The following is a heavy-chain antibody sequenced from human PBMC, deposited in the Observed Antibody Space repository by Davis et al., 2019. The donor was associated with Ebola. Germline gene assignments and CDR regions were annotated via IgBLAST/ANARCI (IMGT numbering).Heavy chain of an antibody. J-gene: IGHJ4*02. V-gene: IGHV4-4*07. CDR3: ARGQYHYDRTGYHPDDYFDY. CDR2: IYTSGST. D-gene: IGHD3-22*01. CDR1: GGSISSYY. Sequence: SETLSLTCTVSGGSISSYYWNWIRQPAGKGLEWIGRIYTSGSTNYNPSLKSRVTMSVDTSKNQFSLKLSSVTAADTAVYYCARGQYHYDRTGYHPDDYFDYWGQETLVTVSS.